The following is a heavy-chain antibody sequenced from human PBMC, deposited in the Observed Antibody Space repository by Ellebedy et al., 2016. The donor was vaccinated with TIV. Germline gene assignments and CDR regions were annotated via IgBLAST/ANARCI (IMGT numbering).Heavy chain of an antibody. CDR1: GFTFSSYA. CDR2: ISGSGGST. J-gene: IGHJ3*02. Sequence: GGSLRLXXAASGFTFSSYAMSWVRQAPGKGLEWVSAISGSGGSTYYADSVKGRFTISRDNSKNTLYLQMNSLRAEDTAVYYCAKDMVRGVITPVDAFDIWGQGTMVTVSS. CDR3: AKDMVRGVITPVDAFDI. V-gene: IGHV3-23*01. D-gene: IGHD3-10*01.